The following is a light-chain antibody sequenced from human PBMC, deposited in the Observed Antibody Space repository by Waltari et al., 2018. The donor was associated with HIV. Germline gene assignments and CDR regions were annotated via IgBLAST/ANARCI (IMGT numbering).Light chain of an antibody. Sequence: QSALTQPASVSGSPGQSITISCTGTRSAVRGYNLVSWYQQHPGKAPKLMIYEVSKRPSGVSNRFSVSKSGNTAALTSSGLQAEDEADYYCCAYAGSTTYVIFGGGTKLTVL. CDR1: RSAVRGYNL. CDR3: CAYAGSTTYVI. J-gene: IGLJ2*01. CDR2: EVS. V-gene: IGLV2-23*02.